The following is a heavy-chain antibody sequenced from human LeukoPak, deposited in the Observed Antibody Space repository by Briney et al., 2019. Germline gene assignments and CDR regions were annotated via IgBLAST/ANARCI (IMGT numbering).Heavy chain of an antibody. V-gene: IGHV3-53*01. CDR3: ARDAFYCSSTSCYDH. J-gene: IGHJ5*02. D-gene: IGHD2-2*01. CDR2: IYSGGST. Sequence: GGSLRLSCAASGFTVSSNYMSWVRQAPGKGLEWVSVIYSGGSTYYADSVKGRFTISRDNSKNTLYLQMNSLRAEDTAVYYCARDAFYCSSTSCYDHWGQGTLVTVSS. CDR1: GFTVSSNY.